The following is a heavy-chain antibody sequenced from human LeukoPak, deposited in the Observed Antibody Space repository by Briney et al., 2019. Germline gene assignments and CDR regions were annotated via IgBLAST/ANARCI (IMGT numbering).Heavy chain of an antibody. CDR2: ISYDGSNK. J-gene: IGHJ3*02. D-gene: IGHD2-21*01. V-gene: IGHV3-30-3*01. CDR1: GFTFSSYA. Sequence: HPGGSLRLSCAASGFTFSSYAIHWVRQAPGKGLEWVAVISYDGSNKYYADSVKGRFTISRDNSKNTLYLQMNSLRTEDTAVYYCARVHRVIAGYDAFDIWGQGTMVTVSS. CDR3: ARVHRVIAGYDAFDI.